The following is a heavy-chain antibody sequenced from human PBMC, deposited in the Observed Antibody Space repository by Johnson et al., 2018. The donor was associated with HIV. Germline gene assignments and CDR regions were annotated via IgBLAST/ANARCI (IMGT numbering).Heavy chain of an antibody. CDR1: GFTVSSNY. J-gene: IGHJ3*02. CDR2: ISSSGSTI. D-gene: IGHD4-23*01. CDR3: ATERAVVSANAFDI. Sequence: QVQLVESGGGEVQPGGSLRLSCAASGFTVSSNYMSWIRQAPGKGLEWLSYISSSGSTIYYADSVKGLFTISRDNSKKTLYLQMKSLRPEDTAVYYFATERAVVSANAFDIWGQGTMVTVSS. V-gene: IGHV3-11*04.